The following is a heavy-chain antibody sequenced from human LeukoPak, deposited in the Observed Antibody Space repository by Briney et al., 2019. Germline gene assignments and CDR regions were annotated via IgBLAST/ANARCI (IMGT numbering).Heavy chain of an antibody. Sequence: SETLSLTCTVSGGSISSYYWSWIRQPAGKGLEWIGRIHTSGSTNYNPSLKSRVTMSVDTSKNQFSLKVTSVTAADTAVYYCARAWQWLPLDSWGQGTLVTVSS. D-gene: IGHD6-19*01. V-gene: IGHV4-4*07. J-gene: IGHJ4*02. CDR2: IHTSGST. CDR3: ARAWQWLPLDS. CDR1: GGSISSYY.